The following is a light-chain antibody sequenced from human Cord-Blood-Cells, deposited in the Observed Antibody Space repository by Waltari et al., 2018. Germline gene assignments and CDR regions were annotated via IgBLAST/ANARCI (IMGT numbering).Light chain of an antibody. CDR1: QSISSY. Sequence: DIQMTQSPSSLSASVGDRVTITCRESQSISSYLTWYQQKPGKAPKLLIYAASSLQSGVPSRFSGSGSGTDFTLTISSLQPEDFATYYCQQSYSTPMYTFGQGTKLEIK. CDR2: AAS. V-gene: IGKV1-39*01. CDR3: QQSYSTPMYT. J-gene: IGKJ2*01.